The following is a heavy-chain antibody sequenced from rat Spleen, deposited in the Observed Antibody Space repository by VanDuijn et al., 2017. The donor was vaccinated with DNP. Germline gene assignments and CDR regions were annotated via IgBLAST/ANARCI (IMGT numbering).Heavy chain of an antibody. V-gene: IGHV5-58*01. D-gene: IGHD4-6*01. Sequence: EVQLVETGGGLVQPGRSLKLSCVASGFTFNSYWMHWIRQAPGKGLEWVASINTDGGTTYYPDYVKGRFTISRENAENTVYLQMNSLRSEDTATYYCAKDLWYYAMDVWGQGTSVTVSS. CDR1: GFTFNSYW. J-gene: IGHJ4*01. CDR3: AKDLWYYAMDV. CDR2: INTDGGTT.